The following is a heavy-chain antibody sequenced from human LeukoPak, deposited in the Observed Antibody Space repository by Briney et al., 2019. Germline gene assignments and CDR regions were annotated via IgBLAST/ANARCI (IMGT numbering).Heavy chain of an antibody. V-gene: IGHV3-23*01. J-gene: IGHJ4*02. D-gene: IGHD6-19*01. CDR3: AARSGWNDY. CDR2: ISGSGNSA. Sequence: GGSLRLSCAASGFTFSSYAMSWVRQAPGKGLEWVSAISGSGNSAYYADSVKGRFTISRDSSKNTLYLQMNSLRAEDTAVYYCAARSGWNDYWGQGTLVTVSS. CDR1: GFTFSSYA.